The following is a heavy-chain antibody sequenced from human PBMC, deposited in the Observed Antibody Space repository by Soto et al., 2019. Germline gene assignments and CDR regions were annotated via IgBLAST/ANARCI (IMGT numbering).Heavy chain of an antibody. CDR1: GFSFNFYA. Sequence: QVQLVESGGGVVQPGRSLRISCAATGFSFNFYAMYWVRQAPGKGLEWVAMISNDGSSENYADSVRGRFIISRDNSKKTLFRPMNSLRPEDTATYYCVRASGSNYGTFWYFDLWGRGTWSLSP. V-gene: IGHV3-30-3*01. D-gene: IGHD5-18*01. CDR3: VRASGSNYGTFWYFDL. CDR2: ISNDGSSE. J-gene: IGHJ2*01.